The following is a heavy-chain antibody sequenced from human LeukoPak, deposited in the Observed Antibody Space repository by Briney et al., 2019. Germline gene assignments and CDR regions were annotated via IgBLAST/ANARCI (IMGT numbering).Heavy chain of an antibody. CDR3: ARDRYPGEGYDFWSGYPNNWFDP. J-gene: IGHJ5*02. D-gene: IGHD3-3*01. Sequence: SETLSLTCTVSGYSIISGYSWEWIRQPPGKGLEWIGSFHYSGSTYYNPSLMSRVTISGDTSKNQFSLRLSSVTAADTAVYYCARDRYPGEGYDFWSGYPNNWFDPWGQGTLVTVSS. V-gene: IGHV4-38-2*02. CDR1: GYSIISGYS. CDR2: FHYSGST.